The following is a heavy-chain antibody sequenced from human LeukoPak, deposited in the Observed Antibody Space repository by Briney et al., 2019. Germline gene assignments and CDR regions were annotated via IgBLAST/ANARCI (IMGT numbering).Heavy chain of an antibody. CDR3: ARYKGQIDY. V-gene: IGHV4-39*07. CDR1: GGSISSSSYY. Sequence: PSETLSLTCTVSGGSISSSSYYWGWIRQPPGKGLEWIGSIYYSGSTYYNPSLKSRVTISVDTSKNQFSLKLSSVTAADTAVYYCARYKGQIDYWGQGTLVTVSS. CDR2: IYYSGST. J-gene: IGHJ4*02. D-gene: IGHD1-14*01.